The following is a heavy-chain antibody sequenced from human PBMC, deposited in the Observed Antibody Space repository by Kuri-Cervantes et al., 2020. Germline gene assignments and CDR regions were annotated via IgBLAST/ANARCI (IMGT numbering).Heavy chain of an antibody. J-gene: IGHJ5*02. CDR2: INPNSGGT. V-gene: IGHV1-2*02. Sequence: ASVKVSCKASGYTFTGYYMHWVRQAPGQGLEWMGWINPNSGGTNYAQKLQGRVTMTTDTSTSTAYMELRSLRSDDTAVYYCARGRSGYDLKGNWFDPWGQGTLVTDSS. CDR3: ARGRSGYDLKGNWFDP. D-gene: IGHD5-12*01. CDR1: GYTFTGYY.